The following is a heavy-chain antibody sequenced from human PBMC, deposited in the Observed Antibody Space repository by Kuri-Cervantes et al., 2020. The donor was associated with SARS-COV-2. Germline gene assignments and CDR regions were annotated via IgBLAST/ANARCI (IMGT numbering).Heavy chain of an antibody. V-gene: IGHV4-38-2*01. J-gene: IGHJ4*02. CDR1: GYSISSGYY. CDR3: AKTYYYDSSGYFSRRPNFTFDY. Sequence: SETLSLTCAVSGYSISSGYYWGWIRQPPGKGLEWIGNIYHSGSTYYNPSLKSRVTISVDTSKNQFSLKLSSVTAADTAVYYCAKTYYYDSSGYFSRRPNFTFDYWGQGTLVTVSS. CDR2: IYHSGST. D-gene: IGHD3-22*01.